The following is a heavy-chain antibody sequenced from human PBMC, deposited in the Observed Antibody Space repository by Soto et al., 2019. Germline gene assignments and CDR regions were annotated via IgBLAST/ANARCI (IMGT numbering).Heavy chain of an antibody. V-gene: IGHV4-4*02. CDR2: TYHSGTT. D-gene: IGHD5-12*01. CDR1: GGAISSSHW. J-gene: IGHJ4*02. CDR3: ARGGYVDEHYFDY. Sequence: QVQLQESGPGLVKPSGTLSLTCAVSGGAISSSHWWTWVRQPPGKGLEWIGETYHSGTTNYNPSLNGRVTISVDKSKNHFSLKLTSVTAADTAVYYCARGGYVDEHYFDYWGQGTLVTVSS.